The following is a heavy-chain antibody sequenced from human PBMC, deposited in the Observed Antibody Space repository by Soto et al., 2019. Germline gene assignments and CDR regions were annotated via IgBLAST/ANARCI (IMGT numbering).Heavy chain of an antibody. CDR2: IFPLFRTT. V-gene: IGHV1-69*06. Sequence: QVQLVQSGAEAKKPGSSVKGACKTSGGTFSSYAISWVRQAHEQGLEWMGGIFPLFRTTHNAQKFQGRVTITADTSAYTVYMELSGLRAGDTAVYYCARGGYGTTWSKLLGRSSLDVGGQGPTNTFSS. CDR3: ARGGYGTTWSKLLGRSSLDV. CDR1: GGTFSSYA. D-gene: IGHD2-8*01. J-gene: IGHJ6*02.